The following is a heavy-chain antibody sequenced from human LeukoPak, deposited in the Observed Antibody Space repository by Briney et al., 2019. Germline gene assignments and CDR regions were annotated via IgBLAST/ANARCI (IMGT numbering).Heavy chain of an antibody. CDR2: IYSGGSN. V-gene: IGHV3-66*04. CDR1: GFTVSSNY. Sequence: GGSLRLSCEASGFTVSSNYMSWVRQAPGKGLEWVSIIYSGGSNYYADSVKGRFTISRDNFKNTVYLQMNSLRAEDSAVYYCARRGTPDGFDIWGQGTRVTVSS. J-gene: IGHJ3*02. CDR3: ARRGTPDGFDI.